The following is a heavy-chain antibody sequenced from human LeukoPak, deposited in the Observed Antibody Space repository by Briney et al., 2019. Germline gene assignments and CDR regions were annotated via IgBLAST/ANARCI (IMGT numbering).Heavy chain of an antibody. D-gene: IGHD6-19*01. CDR3: AKGIAVAGTHIPYYYYYGMDV. J-gene: IGHJ6*02. CDR2: ISGSGGST. CDR1: GFTFSSYA. V-gene: IGHV3-23*01. Sequence: GGSLRLSCAASGFTFSSYAMSWVRQAPGKGLEWVSAISGSGGSTYYADSVKGRFTISRDNSKNTLYLQMNSLRAEDTAVYYCAKGIAVAGTHIPYYYYYGMDVWGQGTTVTVSS.